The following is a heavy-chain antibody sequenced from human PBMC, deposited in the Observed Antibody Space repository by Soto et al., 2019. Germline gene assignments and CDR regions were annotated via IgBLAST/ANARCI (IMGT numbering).Heavy chain of an antibody. CDR1: GGSFSGYY. Sequence: QVQLQQWGAGLLKPSETLSLTCAVYGGSFSGYYWSWIRQPPGKGLEWIGEINHSGSTNYNPSLKSRVTISVDTSKNQSSLKLSSVTAADTAVYYCARGWSGWRVWLDYWGQGTLVTVSS. D-gene: IGHD6-19*01. CDR2: INHSGST. J-gene: IGHJ4*02. CDR3: ARGWSGWRVWLDY. V-gene: IGHV4-34*01.